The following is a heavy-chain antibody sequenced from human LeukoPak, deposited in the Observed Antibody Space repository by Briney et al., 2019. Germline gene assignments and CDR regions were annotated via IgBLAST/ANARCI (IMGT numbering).Heavy chain of an antibody. CDR1: GFTFTDFY. D-gene: IGHD4-17*01. V-gene: IGHV3-11*01. CDR2: ISITGTTI. Sequence: GVSLRLSCAASGFTFTDFYMSWIRQAPGKGLEWVSYISITGTTIYYADSVKGRFTFSRDNAKNSLYLQMNSLRAEDTAVYYCARAGRLQYGDYVAFDYWGQGTLVTVSS. CDR3: ARAGRLQYGDYVAFDY. J-gene: IGHJ4*02.